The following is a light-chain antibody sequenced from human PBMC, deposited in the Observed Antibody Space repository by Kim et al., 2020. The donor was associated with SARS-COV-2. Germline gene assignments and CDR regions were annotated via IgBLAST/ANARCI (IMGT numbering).Light chain of an antibody. CDR2: DVT. Sequence: GQSVTISCTGSSNDIASYDYVSWYQQYPGKAPKLIIYDVTKRPSGVPDRFSGSKSANTASLTVSGLQAEDEADYYCSSYAGSNNGVFGGGTQLTVL. CDR3: SSYAGSNNGV. CDR1: SNDIASYDY. V-gene: IGLV2-8*01. J-gene: IGLJ2*01.